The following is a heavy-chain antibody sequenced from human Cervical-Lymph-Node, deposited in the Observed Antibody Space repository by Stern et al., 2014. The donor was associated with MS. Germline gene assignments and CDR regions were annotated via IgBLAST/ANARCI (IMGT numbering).Heavy chain of an antibody. V-gene: IGHV5-51*01. Sequence: VQLVQSGAEVKKPGASLKISCKGSGYSFIRYWIGWVRQMPGKGLEWMGVIYPGDSDTRYSPSFQGQVTISADKSISTAYLQWSSLKASDTAMYYCARGHCSSTSCYGGAFDIWGQGTMVTVSS. J-gene: IGHJ3*02. D-gene: IGHD2-2*01. CDR1: GYSFIRYW. CDR3: ARGHCSSTSCYGGAFDI. CDR2: IYPGDSDT.